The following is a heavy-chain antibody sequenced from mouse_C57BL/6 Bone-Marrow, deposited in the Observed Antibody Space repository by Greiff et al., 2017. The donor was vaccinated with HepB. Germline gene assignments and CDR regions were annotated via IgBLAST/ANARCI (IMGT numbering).Heavy chain of an antibody. CDR2: INYDGSST. J-gene: IGHJ1*03. CDR3: ARWGWYWYFDV. CDR1: GFTFSDYY. Sequence: DVKLVESEGGLVQPGSSMKLSCTASGFTFSDYYMAWVRQVPEKGLEWVANINYDGSSTYYLDSLKSRFIISRDNAKNILYLQMSSLKSEDTATYYCARWGWYWYFDVWGTGTTVTASS. V-gene: IGHV5-16*01.